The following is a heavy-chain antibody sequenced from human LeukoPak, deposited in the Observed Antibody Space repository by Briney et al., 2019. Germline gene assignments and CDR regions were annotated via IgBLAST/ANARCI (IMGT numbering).Heavy chain of an antibody. J-gene: IGHJ4*02. D-gene: IGHD2-2*01. Sequence: PSETLSLTCTVSGGSVNSGDYYWRWVRQSPGKGLEWIGYIYYSGSTYSNPDVKSRFTISVDTSKNQFSLKLSSVTAADTAVYYCAREGLVPADPDYWGQGTLVTVSS. V-gene: IGHV4-30-4*08. CDR1: GGSVNSGDYY. CDR2: IYYSGST. CDR3: AREGLVPADPDY.